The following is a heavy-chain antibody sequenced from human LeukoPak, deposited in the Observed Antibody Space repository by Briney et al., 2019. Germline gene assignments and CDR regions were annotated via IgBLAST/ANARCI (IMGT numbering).Heavy chain of an antibody. D-gene: IGHD5-12*01. CDR2: ISTSSGTI. Sequence: GGSERLFCAASGFMYSDYYMTWGRQAPGKGLEWISYISTSSGTIYYADSVKGRFTISRDNAKNSLYLQMNSLRDEDTAVYYCARRYSDYNSDYWGQGRSVTVSS. J-gene: IGHJ4*01. V-gene: IGHV3-48*02. CDR3: ARRYSDYNSDY. CDR1: GFMYSDYY.